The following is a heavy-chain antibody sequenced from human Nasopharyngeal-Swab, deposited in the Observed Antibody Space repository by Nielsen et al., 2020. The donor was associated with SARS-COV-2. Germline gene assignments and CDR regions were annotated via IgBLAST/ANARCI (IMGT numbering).Heavy chain of an antibody. Sequence: WIRQPPGKALEWLARIDWDDDKYYSTSLKTRLTITKDTSKNQVVLTMTNMDPVDTATYYCAHRGCSSTSCYSDAFDIWGQGTMVTVSS. CDR3: AHRGCSSTSCYSDAFDI. CDR2: IDWDDDK. J-gene: IGHJ3*02. D-gene: IGHD2-2*02. V-gene: IGHV2-70*12.